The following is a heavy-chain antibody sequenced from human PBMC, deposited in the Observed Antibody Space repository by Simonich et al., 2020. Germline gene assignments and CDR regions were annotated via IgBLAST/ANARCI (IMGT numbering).Heavy chain of an antibody. CDR2: ISSSGSTI. CDR1: GFTFSSYE. CDR3: ARDFRLQLVEIGTYYYYGMDV. V-gene: IGHV3-48*03. D-gene: IGHD6-6*01. Sequence: EVQLVESGGGLVQPGGSLRLFCAASGFTFSSYEMNWVRQAPGKGLEWVSYISSSGSTIYYADSVKGRLNISRDNAKNSLYLQMNSLRAEDTAVYYCARDFRLQLVEIGTYYYYGMDVWGQGTTVTVSS. J-gene: IGHJ6*02.